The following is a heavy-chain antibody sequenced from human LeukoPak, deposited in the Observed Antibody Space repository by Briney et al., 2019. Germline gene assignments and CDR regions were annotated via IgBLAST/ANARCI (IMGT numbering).Heavy chain of an antibody. D-gene: IGHD3-10*01. V-gene: IGHV3-21*04. CDR1: GFTFSSYS. CDR3: AKGGYYYGSGSYYMPDY. CDR2: ISSISSYI. Sequence: GGSLRLSCAASGFTFSSYSMNWVRQAPGKGLEWVSCISSISSYIYYADSVKGRFTISRDNSKNTLYLQMNSLRAEDTAVYYCAKGGYYYGSGSYYMPDYWGQGTLVTVSS. J-gene: IGHJ4*02.